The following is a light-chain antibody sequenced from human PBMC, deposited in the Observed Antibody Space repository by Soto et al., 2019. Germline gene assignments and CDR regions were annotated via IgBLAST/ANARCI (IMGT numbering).Light chain of an antibody. CDR1: HSVSSNY. V-gene: IGKV3-20*01. CDR3: QQYGISPT. Sequence: EIVLTQSPGTLSLSPGERATLSCRSSHSVSSNYLAWYQQKPGQAPRLLIYDVSSRATGIPDRFSGSGSGTDFTLTISRLEPVYYCQQYGISPTFGQGTKVEIK. J-gene: IGKJ1*01. CDR2: DVS.